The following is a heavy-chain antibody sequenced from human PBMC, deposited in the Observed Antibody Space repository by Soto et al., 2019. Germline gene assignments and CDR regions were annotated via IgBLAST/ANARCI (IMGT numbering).Heavy chain of an antibody. CDR3: ARDLQQYYDFWSGALLDV. D-gene: IGHD3-3*01. V-gene: IGHV1-69*13. J-gene: IGHJ6*02. CDR2: IIPIFGTA. CDR1: GGTFSSYA. Sequence: GASVKVSCKASGGTFSSYAISWVRQAPGQGLEWMGGIIPIFGTANYAQKFQGRVTITADESTSTAYMELSSLRSEDTAVYYCARDLQQYYDFWSGALLDVWGQGTTVTVSS.